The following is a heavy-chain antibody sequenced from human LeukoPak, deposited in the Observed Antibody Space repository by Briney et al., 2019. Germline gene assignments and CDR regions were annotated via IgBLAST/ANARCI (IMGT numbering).Heavy chain of an antibody. V-gene: IGHV3-33*01. CDR1: GFAFSTYG. Sequence: GGSLKLSCAASGFAFSTYGTHWVRQAPGKGLEWVAVIWYDGSNKYYADSVKGRFTISRDNSKNTLYLQMNSLRAEDTAVYYCARALSTAARTTQFDYWGQGTLVTVSS. CDR2: IWYDGSNK. J-gene: IGHJ4*02. CDR3: ARALSTAARTTQFDY. D-gene: IGHD6-6*01.